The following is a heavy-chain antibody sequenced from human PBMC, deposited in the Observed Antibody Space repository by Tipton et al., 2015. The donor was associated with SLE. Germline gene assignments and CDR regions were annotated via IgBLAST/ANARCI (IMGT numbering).Heavy chain of an antibody. Sequence: LRLSCAASGFTFDDYAMHWIRQPPGKALEWIGYISYSGSTYYNPSLKSRVTILVDTSKNEVSLELRSVTGADTAVYYCARDRYGSSWYYFDSWGQGTVVSVPS. CDR1: GFTFDDYA. D-gene: IGHD6-13*01. V-gene: IGHV4-59*01. CDR2: ISYSGST. J-gene: IGHJ4*02. CDR3: ARDRYGSSWYYFDS.